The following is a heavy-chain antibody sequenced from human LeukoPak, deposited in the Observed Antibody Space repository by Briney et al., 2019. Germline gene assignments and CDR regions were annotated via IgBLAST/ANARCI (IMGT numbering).Heavy chain of an antibody. CDR3: AKVDCGGDCYSVLDAFDI. CDR2: ISYDGSNK. CDR1: GFTFSSYG. Sequence: QPGGSLRLSCAASGFTFSSYGMHWVRQAPGKGLEWVAVISYDGSNKYYADSVKGRFTISRDNSKNTLYLQMNSLRAEDTAVYYCAKVDCGGDCYSVLDAFDIWGQGTMVTVSS. J-gene: IGHJ3*02. D-gene: IGHD2-21*02. V-gene: IGHV3-30*18.